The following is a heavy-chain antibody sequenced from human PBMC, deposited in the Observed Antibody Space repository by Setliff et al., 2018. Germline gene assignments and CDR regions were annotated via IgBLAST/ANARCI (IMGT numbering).Heavy chain of an antibody. Sequence: SETLSLTCAVYGASFSGTYCSWIRQSPGKGLEWIGEINHTGSPNWIGEINHSGSPNYNPSLKSRVTMSVDTSKNQFSLKLTSVTAADTAVYYCRVWVDMIEVDSWGQGTRVTVSS. D-gene: IGHD3-22*01. CDR3: RVWVDMIEVDS. CDR2: INHSGSP. V-gene: IGHV4-34*01. CDR1: GASFSGTY. J-gene: IGHJ4*02.